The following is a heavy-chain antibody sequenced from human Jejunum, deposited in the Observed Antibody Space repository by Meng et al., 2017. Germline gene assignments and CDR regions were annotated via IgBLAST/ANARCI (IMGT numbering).Heavy chain of an antibody. CDR2: IVPVLGLA. Sequence: QVQLVQSGAEVKKPGSSVKVSCKASGGTFSTYTINWVRQAPGQGLEWMGKIVPVLGLADYAQKFQGRVTITADRSTSTAYMELSSLRSEDTAMYYCARVAGATADLWYFDLWGRGTLVTVSS. V-gene: IGHV1-69*02. D-gene: IGHD2-21*02. CDR1: GGTFSTYT. CDR3: ARVAGATADLWYFDL. J-gene: IGHJ2*01.